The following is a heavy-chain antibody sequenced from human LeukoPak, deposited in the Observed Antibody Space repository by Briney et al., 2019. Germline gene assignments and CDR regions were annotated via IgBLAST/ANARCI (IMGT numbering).Heavy chain of an antibody. V-gene: IGHV3-21*01. CDR2: ISSSSTYI. D-gene: IGHD3-16*01. J-gene: IGHJ4*02. Sequence: GGSLRLSCAASGFTLSHYSMNWVRQSPGKGLEWVSSISSSSTYIYYAASLKGRFTISRDNAKNSLYLQMYSLRAEDTAVYYCARDLLGEPGNFDYWGQGTLVTVSS. CDR1: GFTLSHYS. CDR3: ARDLLGEPGNFDY.